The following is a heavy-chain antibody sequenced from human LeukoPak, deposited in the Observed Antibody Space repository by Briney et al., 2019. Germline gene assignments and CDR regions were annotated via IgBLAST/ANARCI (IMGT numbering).Heavy chain of an antibody. CDR1: GFTFSSYW. Sequence: EGSLRLSCAASGFTFSSYWMTWVRQAPGKGLGWVANIKQDGSAKYYVDSVKGRFTISRDNARNSLFLQMNSLRAEDSAVYYCARDEGGSYSFDYWAQGTLVTVSS. CDR2: IKQDGSAK. D-gene: IGHD1-26*01. CDR3: ARDEGGSYSFDY. V-gene: IGHV3-7*01. J-gene: IGHJ4*02.